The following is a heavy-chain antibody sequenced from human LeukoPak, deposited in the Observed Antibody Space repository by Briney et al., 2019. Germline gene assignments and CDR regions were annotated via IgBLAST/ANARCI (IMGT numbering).Heavy chain of an antibody. V-gene: IGHV1-24*01. CDR1: GYTPTELS. D-gene: IGHD4-17*01. J-gene: IGHJ4*02. Sequence: ASVKASCKVSGYTPTELSMHWVRHAPREGLEWMGGFDPEDGETIYAQKFQGRVTMTEDTSTDTAYMELSSLRSEDTAVYYCATGFDGDYAFDYWGQGTLVTVSS. CDR2: FDPEDGET. CDR3: ATGFDGDYAFDY.